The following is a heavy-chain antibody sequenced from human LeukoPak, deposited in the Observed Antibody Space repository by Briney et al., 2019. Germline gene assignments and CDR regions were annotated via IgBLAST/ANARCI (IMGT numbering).Heavy chain of an antibody. V-gene: IGHV3-74*01. CDR1: GFTFSSYW. D-gene: IGHD3-10*02. Sequence: GGSLRLSCAASGFTFSSYWMHWVRQAPGKGLEWVSSINNSGGSAHYADSVKGRFTISRDNAKNSLYLQMNSLRAEDTAVYYCAELGITMIGGVWGKGTTVTISS. CDR3: AELGITMIGGV. J-gene: IGHJ6*04. CDR2: INNSGGSA.